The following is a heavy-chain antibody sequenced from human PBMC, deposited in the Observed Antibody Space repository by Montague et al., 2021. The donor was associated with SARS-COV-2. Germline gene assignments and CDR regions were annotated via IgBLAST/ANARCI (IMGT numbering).Heavy chain of an antibody. V-gene: IGHV3-7*01. D-gene: IGHD3-9*01. CDR1: GFTFSSYW. Sequence: SLRLSCAASGFTFSSYWMSWVRQAPGKGLEWVANIKQDRSEKYYVDSVKGRFTISRDNAKNSLYLQMNGLRAEDTAVYYCARDLRYFDWLFHSSGYYNYFDYWGQGTLVTVSS. J-gene: IGHJ4*02. CDR3: ARDLRYFDWLFHSSGYYNYFDY. CDR2: IKQDRSEK.